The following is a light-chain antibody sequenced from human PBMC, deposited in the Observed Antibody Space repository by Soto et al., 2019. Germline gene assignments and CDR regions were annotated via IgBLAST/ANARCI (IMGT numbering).Light chain of an antibody. V-gene: IGLV3-21*02. CDR1: NIGSKS. J-gene: IGLJ1*01. Sequence: ELTQPPSVSVAPGQTVRVTCGAKNIGSKSVHWYQQRSGQAPVLVVYDDRDRPSGVPERFSGSNSGNTATLTISRVEDGDEADYHCQVWDRSSDHYVFGTGTKVTVL. CDR3: QVWDRSSDHYV. CDR2: DDR.